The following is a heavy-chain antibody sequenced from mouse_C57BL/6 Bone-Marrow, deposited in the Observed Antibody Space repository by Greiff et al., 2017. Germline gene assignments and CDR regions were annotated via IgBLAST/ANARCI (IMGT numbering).Heavy chain of an antibody. CDR2: ISNLAYSI. D-gene: IGHD2-4*01. CDR3: ARHGYYDYDDYYAMDY. Sequence: EVKLLESGGGLVQPGGSLKLSCAASGFTFSDYGMAWVRQAPRKGPEWVAFISNLAYSIYYADTVTGRFTISRENAKNTLYLEMSILRSEDTAMYYCARHGYYDYDDYYAMDYWGQGTSVTVSS. CDR1: GFTFSDYG. V-gene: IGHV5-15*01. J-gene: IGHJ4*01.